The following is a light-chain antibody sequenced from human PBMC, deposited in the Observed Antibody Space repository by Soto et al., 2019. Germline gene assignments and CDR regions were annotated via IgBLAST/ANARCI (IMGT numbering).Light chain of an antibody. CDR3: QQYGSSLIT. J-gene: IGKJ5*01. V-gene: IGKV3-20*01. Sequence: ENVLTPSPGPPSLSPGERATPSFRASQSVSNNYLAWYQQKPGQAPRLLIYGAFSRATGIPDRFSGGGSGTDFTLTISRLEPEDFAVYYCQQYGSSLITFGQGTRLEIK. CDR2: GAF. CDR1: QSVSNNY.